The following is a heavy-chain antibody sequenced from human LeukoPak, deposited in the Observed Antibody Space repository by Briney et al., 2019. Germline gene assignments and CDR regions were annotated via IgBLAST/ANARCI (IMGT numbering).Heavy chain of an antibody. D-gene: IGHD6-19*01. J-gene: IGHJ3*02. Sequence: PGRSLRLSCAAPGFTFSSHGIHWVRQAPGKGLEWVAVISYDGSNKYYVDSVKGRFTISRDNSKNTLYLQMNSLRAEDTALYYCAKGPRQWLVLDGFDIWGQGTMVTVSS. V-gene: IGHV3-30*18. CDR3: AKGPRQWLVLDGFDI. CDR2: ISYDGSNK. CDR1: GFTFSSHG.